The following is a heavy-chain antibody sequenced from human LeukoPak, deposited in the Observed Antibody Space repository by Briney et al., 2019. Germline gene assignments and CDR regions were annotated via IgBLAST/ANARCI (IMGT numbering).Heavy chain of an antibody. CDR2: IRSKANSYAT. CDR1: GFTYSGSA. J-gene: IGHJ3*02. CDR3: TRHIDRWLMDAFDI. V-gene: IGHV3-73*01. D-gene: IGHD3-16*02. Sequence: GGSLKLSCAASGFTYSGSAMHWVRQASGKGLEWVGRIRSKANSYATAYAAPVKGRFTISRDDSKNTAYLQMNSLKTEDTAVYYCTRHIDRWLMDAFDIWGQGTMVTVSS.